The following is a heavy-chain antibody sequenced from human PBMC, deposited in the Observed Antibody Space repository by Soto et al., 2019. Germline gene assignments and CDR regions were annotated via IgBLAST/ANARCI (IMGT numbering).Heavy chain of an antibody. Sequence: QVQLVESGGGVVQPGRSLRLSCAASGFTFSSYAMHWVRQAPGKGLEWVAVISYDGSNKYYADSVKGRFTISRDNSKNTLYLQMNSLRAEDTAVYYCARAGGFGEYYYYGMDVWGQGATVTVSS. V-gene: IGHV3-30-3*01. J-gene: IGHJ6*02. CDR2: ISYDGSNK. D-gene: IGHD3-10*01. CDR1: GFTFSSYA. CDR3: ARAGGFGEYYYYGMDV.